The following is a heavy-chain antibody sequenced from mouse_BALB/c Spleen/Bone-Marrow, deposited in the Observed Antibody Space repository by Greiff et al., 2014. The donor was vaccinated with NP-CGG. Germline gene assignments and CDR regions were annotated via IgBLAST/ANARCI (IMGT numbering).Heavy chain of an antibody. J-gene: IGHJ3*01. Sequence: EVQLQQSGAELVKPGASVKLFCTASGFNIKDTYMHWVKQRPEQGLEWIGRIDPANGSTKYDPKFQGKATITADTSSNTAYLQLSSLTSEDTAVYYCAPYYYGSSQFAYWGQGTLVTVSA. CDR3: APYYYGSSQFAY. V-gene: IGHV14-3*02. CDR1: GFNIKDTY. D-gene: IGHD1-1*01. CDR2: IDPANGST.